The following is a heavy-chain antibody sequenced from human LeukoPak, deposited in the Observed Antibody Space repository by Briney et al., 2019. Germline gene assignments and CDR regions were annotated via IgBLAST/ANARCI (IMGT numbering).Heavy chain of an antibody. D-gene: IGHD5-18*01. Sequence: ASVKVSCKASGYTFTSYGISWVRQAPGQGLEWMGIINPTDGSAGYAQKFQGRVTMTRDMSTSTAYMELRSLRSDDTAVYYCARSRGYSYGVGGAFDYWGQGTLVTVSS. CDR3: ARSRGYSYGVGGAFDY. CDR2: INPTDGSA. J-gene: IGHJ4*02. CDR1: GYTFTSYG. V-gene: IGHV1-18*01.